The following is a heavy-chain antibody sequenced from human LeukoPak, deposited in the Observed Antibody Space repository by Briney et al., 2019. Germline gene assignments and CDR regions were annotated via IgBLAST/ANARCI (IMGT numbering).Heavy chain of an antibody. CDR3: ARRNHYYDSSGYYPFDY. J-gene: IGHJ4*02. D-gene: IGHD3-22*01. CDR2: IYYSGST. V-gene: IGHV4-39*01. CDR1: GGSINSSSYY. Sequence: SETLSLTCTVSGGSINSSSYYWGWIRQPPGKGLEWIGSIYYSGSTYYNPSLKSRVTISVDTSKNQFSLKLSSVTAADTAVYYCARRNHYYDSSGYYPFDYWGQGTLVTVSS.